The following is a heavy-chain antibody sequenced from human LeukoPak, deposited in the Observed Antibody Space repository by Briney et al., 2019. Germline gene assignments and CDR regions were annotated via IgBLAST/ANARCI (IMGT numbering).Heavy chain of an antibody. J-gene: IGHJ4*02. CDR2: IIPNSGGT. CDR3: ARFSTRGWHFDY. D-gene: IGHD6-19*01. CDR1: GYTFTDYY. V-gene: IGHV1-2*02. Sequence: GASVKVSCKASGYTFTDYYMYWVRQAPGQGLEWMGWIIPNSGGTDYAQRFQGRVTMTRDTSITTAYMELSSLRSDDTAVYYCARFSTRGWHFDYWGQGTLVTVS.